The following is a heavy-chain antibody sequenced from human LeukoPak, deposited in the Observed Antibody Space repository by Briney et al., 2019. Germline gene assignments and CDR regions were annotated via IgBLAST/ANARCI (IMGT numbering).Heavy chain of an antibody. V-gene: IGHV4-4*07. CDR3: ASSPFTFGGVIVWTFDY. J-gene: IGHJ4*02. CDR1: GGSISSYY. Sequence: SETLSLTCTVSGGSISSYYWSWIRQPAGKGLEWIGRIYTSGCTNYNPSLKSRVTMSVDTSKNQFSLKLSSVTAADTAVYYCASSPFTFGGVIVWTFDYWGQGTLVTVSS. D-gene: IGHD3-16*02. CDR2: IYTSGCT.